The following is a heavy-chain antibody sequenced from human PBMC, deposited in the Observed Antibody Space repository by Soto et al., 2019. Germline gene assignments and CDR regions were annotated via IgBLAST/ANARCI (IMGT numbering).Heavy chain of an antibody. D-gene: IGHD2-2*01. CDR3: ARSPPAPGTRWLDS. CDR2: SSGYNGHT. Sequence: ASVKVSCKASGYTFTNYGITWVRQAPGEGLEWMGWSSGYNGHTNYAQKVQFRVTMTTDTSTSTAYIELGSLRSEDTAVFYCARSPPAPGTRWLDSWPQGTLVTVSS. J-gene: IGHJ5*01. CDR1: GYTFTNYG. V-gene: IGHV1-18*04.